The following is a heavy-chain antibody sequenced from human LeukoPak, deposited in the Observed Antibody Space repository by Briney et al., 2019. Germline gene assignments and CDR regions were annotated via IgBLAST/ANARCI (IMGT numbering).Heavy chain of an antibody. CDR3: TTGTWIQLWLADY. CDR1: GLTVSSNY. D-gene: IGHD5-18*01. CDR2: IKTKTDGGTT. J-gene: IGHJ4*02. Sequence: GGSLRLSCAASGLTVSSNYMSWVRQAPGKGLEWVGHIKTKTDGGTTDYAAPVKGRFTISRDDSKNTLYLQMNSLKTEDTALYYCTTGTWIQLWLADYWGQGTLVTVSS. V-gene: IGHV3-15*01.